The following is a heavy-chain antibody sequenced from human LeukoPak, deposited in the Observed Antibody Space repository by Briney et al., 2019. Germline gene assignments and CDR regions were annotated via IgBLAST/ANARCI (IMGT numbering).Heavy chain of an antibody. Sequence: SETLSLTCTVSGGPISSGSYYWSWIRQPAGKGLEWIGRIYTSGSTNYNPSLKSRVTISVDTSKNQFSLKLSSVTAADTAVYYCAREVTYCSSTSCYYFDYWGQGTLVTVSS. D-gene: IGHD2-2*01. V-gene: IGHV4-61*02. CDR2: IYTSGST. J-gene: IGHJ4*02. CDR3: AREVTYCSSTSCYYFDY. CDR1: GGPISSGSYY.